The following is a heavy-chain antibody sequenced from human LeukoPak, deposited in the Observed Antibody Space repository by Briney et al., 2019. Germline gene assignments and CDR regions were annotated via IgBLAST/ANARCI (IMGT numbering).Heavy chain of an antibody. Sequence: GGSLRLYCAASGFTFSSYDMSWVRQAPGKGLEWVSAISGSGGSTYYADSVKGRFTISRDNSKNTLYLQMNSLRAEDTAVYYCAKGSLAAKGYFDYWGQGTLVTVSS. J-gene: IGHJ4*02. D-gene: IGHD6-6*01. V-gene: IGHV3-23*01. CDR3: AKGSLAAKGYFDY. CDR2: ISGSGGST. CDR1: GFTFSSYD.